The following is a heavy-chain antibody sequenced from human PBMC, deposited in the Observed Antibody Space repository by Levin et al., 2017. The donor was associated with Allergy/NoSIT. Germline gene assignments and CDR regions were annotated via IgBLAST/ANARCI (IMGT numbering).Heavy chain of an antibody. CDR1: GFTFDDYT. J-gene: IGHJ5*02. Sequence: GGSLRLSCAASGFTFDDYTMHWVRQAPGKGLEWVSLISWDGGSTYYADSVKGRFTISRDNSKNSLYLQMNSLRTEDTALYYCAKELEGDGYKGGFDPWGQGTLVTVSS. CDR3: AKELEGDGYKGGFDP. V-gene: IGHV3-43*01. CDR2: ISWDGGST. D-gene: IGHD5-24*01.